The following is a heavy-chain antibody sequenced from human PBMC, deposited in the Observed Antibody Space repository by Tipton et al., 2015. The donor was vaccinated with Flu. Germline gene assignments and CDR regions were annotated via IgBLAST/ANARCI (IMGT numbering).Heavy chain of an antibody. CDR3: AVASFDALDI. CDR2: IYYSGST. Sequence: LRLSCTVSGGSISSYYWSWIRQPPGKGLEWIGYIYYSGSTNYNPSLKSRVTISVDTSKNQFSLKLSSVTAADTAVYYCAVASFDALDIWGQGTMVAVSS. CDR1: GGSISSYY. J-gene: IGHJ3*02. V-gene: IGHV4-59*01. D-gene: IGHD5-12*01.